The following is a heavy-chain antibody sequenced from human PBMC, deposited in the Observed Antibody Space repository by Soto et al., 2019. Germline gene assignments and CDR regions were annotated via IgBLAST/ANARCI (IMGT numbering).Heavy chain of an antibody. CDR1: GYTFTSYY. CDR3: ARGPDLYCSSTSCYASYYYYYYMDV. V-gene: IGHV1-46*01. J-gene: IGHJ6*03. D-gene: IGHD2-2*01. CDR2: INPSGGST. Sequence: ASVKVSCKASGYTFTSYYMHWVRQAPGQGLEWMGIINPSGGSTSYAQKFQGRVTMTRNTSISTAYMELSSLRSEDTAVYYCARGPDLYCSSTSCYASYYYYYYMDVWGKGTTVTVSS.